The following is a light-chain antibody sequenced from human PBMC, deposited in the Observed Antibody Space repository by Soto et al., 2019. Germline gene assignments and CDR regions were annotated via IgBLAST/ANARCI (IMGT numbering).Light chain of an antibody. Sequence: EILMTQSPATLSVSPGERATLSCRARQSVSSTLAWSHQKPGQDHRLLIYGASTRATGIQARFSGSGSGTEFTITISSLPSEDFAVYYCQLYNNCPQTFGQGTKVEI. V-gene: IGKV3-15*01. CDR1: QSVSST. CDR2: GAS. J-gene: IGKJ1*01. CDR3: QLYNNCPQT.